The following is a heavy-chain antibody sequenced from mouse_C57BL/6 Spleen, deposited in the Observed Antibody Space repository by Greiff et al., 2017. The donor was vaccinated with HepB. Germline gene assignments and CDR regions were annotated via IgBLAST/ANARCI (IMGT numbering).Heavy chain of an antibody. Sequence: QVQLQQPGAELVRPGSSVKLSCKASGYTFTSYWMHWVKHRPIQGLEWIGNIYPSDSETHYNQKFKDKATLTVDKSASTAYMQRSSLTSEDSAVYYCARYSYDPYYAMDSWGQGTSVTVSS. V-gene: IGHV1-52*01. CDR3: ARYSYDPYYAMDS. CDR1: GYTFTSYW. J-gene: IGHJ4*01. D-gene: IGHD2-12*01. CDR2: IYPSDSET.